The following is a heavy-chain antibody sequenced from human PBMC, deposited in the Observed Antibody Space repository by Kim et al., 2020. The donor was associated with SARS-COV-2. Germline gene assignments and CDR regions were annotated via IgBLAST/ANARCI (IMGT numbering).Heavy chain of an antibody. J-gene: IGHJ4*02. CDR1: GFTFSSYG. Sequence: GGSLRLSCAASGFTFSSYGMHWVRQAPGKGLEWVAVISYDGSNKYYADSVKGRFTISRDNSKNTLYLQMNSLRAEDTAVYYCAKDEWELRGYYFDYWGQGTLVTVSS. V-gene: IGHV3-30*18. CDR2: ISYDGSNK. D-gene: IGHD1-26*01. CDR3: AKDEWELRGYYFDY.